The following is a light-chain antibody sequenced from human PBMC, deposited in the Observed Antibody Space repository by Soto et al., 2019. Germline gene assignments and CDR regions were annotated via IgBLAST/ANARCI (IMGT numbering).Light chain of an antibody. J-gene: IGKJ2*01. CDR1: QSVTSSY. CDR3: QQYGSSLFT. Sequence: EIVLTQSPGTLSLSPGERATLSCRASQSVTSSYLAWYHQRPGQAPRLLIYGASTSATGIPDRFSGSGSGTDFNLTSSRLEPEDFAMYYCQQYGSSLFTFGQGTKLEI. CDR2: GAS. V-gene: IGKV3-20*01.